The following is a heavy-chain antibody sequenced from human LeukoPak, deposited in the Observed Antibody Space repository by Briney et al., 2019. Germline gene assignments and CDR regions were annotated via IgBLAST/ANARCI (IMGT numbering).Heavy chain of an antibody. V-gene: IGHV1-18*01. J-gene: IGHJ4*02. Sequence: ASVKVSCKASGYTFTSYAISWVRQAPGQGLEWMGWISASNGNTNYAQKFQGRVTMTTDTSTSTAYMELRSLRSDDTAVYYCARDYYGSGSSGFWGQGTLVTVSS. CDR3: ARDYYGSGSSGF. CDR1: GYTFTSYA. CDR2: ISASNGNT. D-gene: IGHD3-10*01.